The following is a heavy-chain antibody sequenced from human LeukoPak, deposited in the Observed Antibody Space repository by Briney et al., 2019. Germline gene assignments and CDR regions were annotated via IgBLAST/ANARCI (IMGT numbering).Heavy chain of an antibody. CDR1: GGSISSYY. CDR2: IYYSGST. D-gene: IGHD2-2*01. J-gene: IGHJ4*02. Sequence: PSETLSLTCTASGGSISSYYWSWIRQPPGKGLEWIGYIYYSGSTNYNPSLKSRVTISVDTSKNQFSLKLSSVTAADTAVYYCARAAARGYCSSTSCHGEIDYWGQGTLVTVSS. CDR3: ARAAARGYCSSTSCHGEIDY. V-gene: IGHV4-59*01.